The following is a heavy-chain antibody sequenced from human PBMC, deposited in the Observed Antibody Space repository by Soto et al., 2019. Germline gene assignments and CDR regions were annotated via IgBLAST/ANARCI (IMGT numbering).Heavy chain of an antibody. CDR3: ALATKSGIAAAGSPYNWFDP. V-gene: IGHV2-5*02. Sequence: QITLKESGPTLVKPTQTLTLTCTFSGFSLSTSGVGVGWIRQPPGKALEWLALIYWDDDKRYSPSLKSRLTITKDTSKNQVVLTMTNMDPVDTATYYCALATKSGIAAAGSPYNWFDPWGQGTLVTVSS. CDR1: GFSLSTSGVG. CDR2: IYWDDDK. D-gene: IGHD6-13*01. J-gene: IGHJ5*02.